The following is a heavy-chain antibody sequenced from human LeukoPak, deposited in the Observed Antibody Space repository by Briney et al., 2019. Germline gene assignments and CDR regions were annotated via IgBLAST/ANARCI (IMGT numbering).Heavy chain of an antibody. CDR2: IIPFLGVA. J-gene: IGHJ4*02. D-gene: IGHD5-18*01. Sequence: SVKVSCKVSGGTFSNYGISWVRQAPGLGLEWMGRIIPFLGVAKSAQKFQGRVTITADTSTSTAYMELTSLTSEDTAIYYCARLDLDTPMGDYWGRGTLVTASS. V-gene: IGHV1-69*04. CDR3: ARLDLDTPMGDY. CDR1: GGTFSNYG.